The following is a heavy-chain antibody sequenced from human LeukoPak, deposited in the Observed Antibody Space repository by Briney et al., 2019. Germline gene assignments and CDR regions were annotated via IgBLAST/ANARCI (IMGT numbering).Heavy chain of an antibody. D-gene: IGHD6-6*01. V-gene: IGHV3-7*01. CDR1: GFTFSYAW. CDR2: IKHDGSEK. Sequence: PGGSLRLSCAASGFTFSYAWMSWVRQAPGKGLEWVANIKHDGSEKYYVDSVKGRFTISRDNAKNSLYLHMDSLRAEDSAVYYCARGARQSDYWGQGTLVTVSS. J-gene: IGHJ4*02. CDR3: ARGARQSDY.